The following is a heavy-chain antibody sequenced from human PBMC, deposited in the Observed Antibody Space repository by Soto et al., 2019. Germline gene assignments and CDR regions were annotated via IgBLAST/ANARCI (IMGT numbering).Heavy chain of an antibody. CDR3: AKELHDFWSGYTETTDPNWFDP. CDR1: GFTFSSYG. D-gene: IGHD3-3*01. CDR2: ISYDGSNK. V-gene: IGHV3-30*18. J-gene: IGHJ5*02. Sequence: PGGSLRLSCAASGFTFSSYGMHWVRQAPGKGLEWVAVISYDGSNKYYADSVKGRFTISRDNSKNTLYLQMNSLRAEDTAVYYCAKELHDFWSGYTETTDPNWFDPWGQGTLVTVSS.